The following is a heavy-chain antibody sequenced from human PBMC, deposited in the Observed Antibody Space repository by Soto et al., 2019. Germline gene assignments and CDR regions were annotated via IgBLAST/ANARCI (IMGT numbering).Heavy chain of an antibody. V-gene: IGHV3-13*04. CDR3: SRSPPGGYHYYYGLDV. Sequence: EVQLVESRGGLVQPGGSLRLSCAASGFTFSSYDMQWVRQGTGRGLEWVSAIGTAGDTYYPGSVKGRFTISRENAKNSLYLQMNSLRAGDTAVYYCSRSPPGGYHYYYGLDVWGQGTTVTVSS. CDR1: GFTFSSYD. D-gene: IGHD3-22*01. CDR2: IGTAGDT. J-gene: IGHJ6*02.